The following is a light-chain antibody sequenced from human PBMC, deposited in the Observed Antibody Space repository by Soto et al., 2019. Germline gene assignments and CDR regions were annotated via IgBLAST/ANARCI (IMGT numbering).Light chain of an antibody. Sequence: DIQMTQSPSTLSASVGDRVSITCRASQSISSWLAWYQQKPGKAPRLLIYKASNLESGVPSRFSGSGSGTEFTLTISSLQPDEFVTYYCQQYNTSPWTFGQGTKVEIK. CDR1: QSISSW. CDR3: QQYNTSPWT. CDR2: KAS. V-gene: IGKV1-5*03. J-gene: IGKJ1*01.